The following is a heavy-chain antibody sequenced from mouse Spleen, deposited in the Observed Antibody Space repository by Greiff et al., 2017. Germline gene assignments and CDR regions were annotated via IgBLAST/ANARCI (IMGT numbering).Heavy chain of an antibody. J-gene: IGHJ3*01. V-gene: IGHV3-6*01. CDR2: ISYDGSN. CDR3: ARETARAGFAY. CDR1: GYSITSGYY. D-gene: IGHD3-2*01. Sequence: EVKLQESGPGLVKPSQSLSLTCSVTGYSITSGYYWNWIRQFPGNKLEWMGYISYDGSNNYNPSLKNRVSITRDTSKNQFFLKLNSVTTEDTATYYCARETARAGFAYWGQGTLVTVSA.